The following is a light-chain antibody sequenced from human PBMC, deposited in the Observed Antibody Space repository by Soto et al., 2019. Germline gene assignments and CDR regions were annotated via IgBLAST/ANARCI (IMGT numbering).Light chain of an antibody. CDR3: VASVPWPWT. CDR2: TVS. V-gene: IGKV2-30*02. J-gene: IGKJ1*01. Sequence: SPLSLPVAGGRRASKYRRAGQRLVHSDGNTYLNWFLQRPGHTPRRLIYTVSIRDSAVPDRLSGRRSGTDFTLKISRVEDADVGVSYCVASVPWPWTFGQGTKVDIK. CDR1: QRLVHSDGNTY.